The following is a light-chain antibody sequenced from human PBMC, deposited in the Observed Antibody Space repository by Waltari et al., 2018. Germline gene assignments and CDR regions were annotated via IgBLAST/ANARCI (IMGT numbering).Light chain of an antibody. J-gene: IGKJ4*01. CDR1: QSVSSN. Sequence: EIVMTQSPGTLSVSPGEGATLSCRASQSVSSNVAWYQQRPGQAPRLLIFGASTRATGIPARFRGSESGTEFTLTISSLQSEDSAVYFCQQYTTLPLTFGGGTKVEI. CDR2: GAS. CDR3: QQYTTLPLT. V-gene: IGKV3-15*01.